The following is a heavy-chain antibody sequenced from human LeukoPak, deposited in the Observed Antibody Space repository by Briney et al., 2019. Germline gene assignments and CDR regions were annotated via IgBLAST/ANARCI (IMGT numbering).Heavy chain of an antibody. Sequence: GGSLRLSCAASGFTFDDYGMSWVRQAPGKGLEWVSGINWNGGSTGYADSVKGRFTISRDNAKNSLYLQMNSLRAEDTALYYCASTSYMAAAGSEYFQHWGQGTLVTVSS. CDR3: ASTSYMAAAGSEYFQH. CDR1: GFTFDDYG. V-gene: IGHV3-20*04. CDR2: INWNGGST. J-gene: IGHJ1*01. D-gene: IGHD6-13*01.